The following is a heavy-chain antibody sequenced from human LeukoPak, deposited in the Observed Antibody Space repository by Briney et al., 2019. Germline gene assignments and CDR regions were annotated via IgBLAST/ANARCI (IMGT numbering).Heavy chain of an antibody. Sequence: SQTLSLTCTVSGGSISSYYWSWIRQPAGKGLEWIGQIHTSGSTNYNPSLKSRVAMSVDTSKNQLSLELSSVTAADTAVYYCAGRAQTTGWSFDYWGQGALVTVSS. CDR3: AGRAQTTGWSFDY. V-gene: IGHV4-4*07. J-gene: IGHJ4*02. D-gene: IGHD6-19*01. CDR2: IHTSGST. CDR1: GGSISSYY.